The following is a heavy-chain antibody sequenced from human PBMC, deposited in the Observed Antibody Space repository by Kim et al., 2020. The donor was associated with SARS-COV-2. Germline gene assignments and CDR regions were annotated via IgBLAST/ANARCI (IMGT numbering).Heavy chain of an antibody. V-gene: IGHV3-15*01. CDR2: IKTKTDGGTT. J-gene: IGHJ6*02. Sequence: GGSLRLSCAASGFTFGNASMSWVRQAPGKGLEWVGRIKTKTDGGTTDYAAPGKDRFTISRDDSKNTLYLQMNNLKIEDTAVYYCAMTYRSGWGQGTTVTVFS. D-gene: IGHD6-25*01. CDR1: GFTFGNAS. CDR3: AMTYRSG.